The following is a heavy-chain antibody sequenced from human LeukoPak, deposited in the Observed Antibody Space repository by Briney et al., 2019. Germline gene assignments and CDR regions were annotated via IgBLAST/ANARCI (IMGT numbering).Heavy chain of an antibody. CDR1: GFTFDDYA. D-gene: IGHD5-12*01. CDR2: ISWNSGSI. CDR3: AKDIGHSGYDLGFGD. Sequence: PGGSLRLSCAASGFTFDDYAMHWVRQAPGKGLEWVSGISWNSGSIGYADSVKGRFTISRDNAKNSLYLQMNSLRAEDMALYYCAKDIGHSGYDLGFGDWGQGTLVTVSS. V-gene: IGHV3-9*03. J-gene: IGHJ4*02.